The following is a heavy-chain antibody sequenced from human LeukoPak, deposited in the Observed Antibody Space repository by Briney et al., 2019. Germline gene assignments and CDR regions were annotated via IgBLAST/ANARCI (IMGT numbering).Heavy chain of an antibody. Sequence: GGSLRLSCAASGFTFSSYWMSWVRQAPGKGLEWVANIKQDGSEKYYVDSVKGRFTISRDNAKNSLYLQMNSLRAEDTAVYYCARVSKGDKMVYAIGSSRNFDYWGQGALVTVSS. J-gene: IGHJ4*02. CDR3: ARVSKGDKMVYAIGSSRNFDY. D-gene: IGHD2-8*01. CDR1: GFTFSSYW. V-gene: IGHV3-7*01. CDR2: IKQDGSEK.